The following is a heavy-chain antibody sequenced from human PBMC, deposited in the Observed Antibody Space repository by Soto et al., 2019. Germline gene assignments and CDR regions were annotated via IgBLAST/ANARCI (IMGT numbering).Heavy chain of an antibody. D-gene: IGHD1-7*01. CDR3: ARQFELELNGDAFDI. CDR2: IYYSGST. V-gene: IGHV4-39*01. J-gene: IGHJ3*02. Sequence: ETLSLTCTVSGGSISSSSYYWGWIRQPPGKGLEWIGSIYYSGSTYYNPSLKSRVTISVXXXXXXFXLXLXXXTAADTAVYYCARQFELELNGDAFDIWGQGTMVTDSS. CDR1: GGSISSSSYY.